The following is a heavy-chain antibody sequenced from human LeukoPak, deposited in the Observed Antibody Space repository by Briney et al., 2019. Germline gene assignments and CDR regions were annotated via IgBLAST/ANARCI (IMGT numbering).Heavy chain of an antibody. CDR3: ARDNYDFWSGPVNWFDP. D-gene: IGHD3-3*01. Sequence: PGGSLRLSCAASGFTFSSYSMNWVRQAPGKGLEWVSSISSSSSYIYYADSVKGRFTISRDNAKNSLYLQMNSLRAEDTAAYYCARDNYDFWSGPVNWFDPWGQGTLVTVSS. CDR2: ISSSSSYI. CDR1: GFTFSSYS. V-gene: IGHV3-21*01. J-gene: IGHJ5*02.